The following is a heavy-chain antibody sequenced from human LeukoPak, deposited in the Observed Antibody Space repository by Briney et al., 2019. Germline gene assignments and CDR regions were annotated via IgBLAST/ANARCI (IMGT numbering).Heavy chain of an antibody. J-gene: IGHJ5*02. CDR3: AKGSGINHYHWIDP. CDR2: ISYDASSK. V-gene: IGHV3-30-3*01. D-gene: IGHD1-14*01. CDR1: GFIFSNYA. Sequence: GGSLRLSCVASGFIFSNYAMHWVRQAPGKGLEWVAVISYDASSKYYADSVKGRLTISRDNSKNSLYLQMDSLRAEDTALYYCAKGSGINHYHWIDPWGQGTLVTVSS.